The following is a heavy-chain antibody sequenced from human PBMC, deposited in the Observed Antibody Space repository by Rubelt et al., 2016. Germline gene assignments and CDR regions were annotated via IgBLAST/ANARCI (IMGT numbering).Heavy chain of an antibody. Sequence: QVQLVQSGAEVKKPGASVKVSCKASGYTFTSYDINWVRQATGQGLEWMGWMNPNSGNTGYAQKFQGRVTMTRNTSISTAYMELSSPRSEDTAVYYCARMVNDFWSGYHNWFDPWGQGTLVTVSS. J-gene: IGHJ5*02. CDR3: ARMVNDFWSGYHNWFDP. CDR1: GYTFTSYD. CDR2: MNPNSGNT. V-gene: IGHV1-8*01. D-gene: IGHD3-3*01.